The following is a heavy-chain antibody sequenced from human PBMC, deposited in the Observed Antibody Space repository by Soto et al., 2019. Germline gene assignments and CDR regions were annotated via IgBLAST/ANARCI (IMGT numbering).Heavy chain of an antibody. Sequence: GGSLRLSCAASGFTVSSNYMSWVRQAPGKGLEWVSVIYSGGSTYYADSVKGRFTISRDNSKNTLYLQMNSLRAEDTAVYYCARDRSHDYGDYVDWYFDLWGRGTLVTVSS. CDR2: IYSGGST. D-gene: IGHD4-17*01. CDR1: GFTVSSNY. CDR3: ARDRSHDYGDYVDWYFDL. J-gene: IGHJ2*01. V-gene: IGHV3-53*01.